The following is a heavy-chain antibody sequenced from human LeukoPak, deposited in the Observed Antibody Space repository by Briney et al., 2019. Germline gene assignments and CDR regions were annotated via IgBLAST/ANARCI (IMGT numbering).Heavy chain of an antibody. CDR3: ARHGTISSESYFDY. V-gene: IGHV4-59*08. CDR1: GGSISNYYY. J-gene: IGHJ4*02. D-gene: IGHD1-14*01. CDR2: IHNSGRT. Sequence: SETLSLTCPVSGGSISNYYYWSWIRQSPGKGLEWIGYIHNSGRTNYNPSLKSRVTGFVDTSKNQVSLRLSSVTAADTAVYYCARHGTISSESYFDYWGQGALVTVSS.